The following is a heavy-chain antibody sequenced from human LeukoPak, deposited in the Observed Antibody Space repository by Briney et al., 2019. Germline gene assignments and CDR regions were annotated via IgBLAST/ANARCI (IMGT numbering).Heavy chain of an antibody. CDR2: ISYDGSNK. D-gene: IGHD4-23*01. Sequence: PGGSLRLSCAASGFTFSSYGMHWVRQAPGKGLEWVAVISYDGSNKYYAGSVKGRFTISRDNSKNTLYLQMNSLRAEDTAVYYCARDRSRAEEYGGNSPDAFDIWGQGTMVTVSS. CDR1: GFTFSSYG. J-gene: IGHJ3*02. V-gene: IGHV3-30*03. CDR3: ARDRSRAEEYGGNSPDAFDI.